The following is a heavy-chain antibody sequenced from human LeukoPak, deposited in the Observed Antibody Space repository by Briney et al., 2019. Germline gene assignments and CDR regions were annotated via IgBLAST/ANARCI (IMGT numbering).Heavy chain of an antibody. CDR1: GGSISSSNW. Sequence: SGTLSLTCAVSGGSISSSNWWSWVRQPPGKGLEWIGEINHSGSTNYNPSLKSRVTISVDTSKNQFSLKLSSVTAADTAVYYCARLVYRVGWGQGTLVTVSS. CDR2: INHSGST. CDR3: ARLVYRVG. V-gene: IGHV4-4*02. D-gene: IGHD2-2*02. J-gene: IGHJ4*02.